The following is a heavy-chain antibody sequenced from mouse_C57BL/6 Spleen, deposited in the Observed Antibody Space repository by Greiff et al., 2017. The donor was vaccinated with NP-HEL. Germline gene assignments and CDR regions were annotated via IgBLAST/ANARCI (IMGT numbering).Heavy chain of an antibody. CDR1: GFTFSDYG. CDR2: ISSGSSTI. D-gene: IGHD1-1*01. CDR3: ARQGYGSSYKFDY. Sequence: EVHLVESGGGLVKPGGSLKLSCAASGFTFSDYGMHWVRQAPEKGLEWVAYISSGSSTIYYADTVKGRFTISRDNAKNTLFLQMTSLRSEDTAMYYCARQGYGSSYKFDYWGQGTTLTVSS. V-gene: IGHV5-17*01. J-gene: IGHJ2*01.